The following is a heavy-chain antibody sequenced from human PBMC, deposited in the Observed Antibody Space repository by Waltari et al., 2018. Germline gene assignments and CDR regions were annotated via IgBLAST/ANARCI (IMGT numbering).Heavy chain of an antibody. Sequence: QVQLVQSGAEVKKPGASVKVSCKASGYTFTGYYMNWVRQAPGQGLEWRGRSNPNSGGTNYAKKFQGRDTRTGDPPMSTANMELSRLGSDDTPWYYCAGVGGGGSYSNWGQGTLVTVSS. CDR2: SNPNSGGT. J-gene: IGHJ4*02. D-gene: IGHD1-26*01. CDR3: AGVGGGGSYSN. CDR1: GYTFTGYY. V-gene: IGHV1-2*01.